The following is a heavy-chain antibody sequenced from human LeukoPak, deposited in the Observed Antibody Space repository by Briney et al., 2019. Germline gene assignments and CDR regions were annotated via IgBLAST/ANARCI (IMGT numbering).Heavy chain of an antibody. CDR3: AYIAGLRFDY. V-gene: IGHV4-59*01. J-gene: IGHJ4*02. CDR2: IYYSGST. Sequence: SETLSLTCTVSGVSISSYYWSWIRQPPGKGLEWIGYIYYSGSTSHSPSLKSRVTMSIDTSKSQFSLKLDSVTTADTAVYHCAYIAGLRFDYWGQGVLVTVSS. D-gene: IGHD2-21*01. CDR1: GVSISSYY.